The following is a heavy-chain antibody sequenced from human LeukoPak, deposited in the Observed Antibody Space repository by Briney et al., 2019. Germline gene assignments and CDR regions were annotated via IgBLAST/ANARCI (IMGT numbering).Heavy chain of an antibody. Sequence: GGSLRLSCAASGFTFSSYAMSWVRQAPGKGLEWVSAISGSGGSTYYADSEKGRFTISRDNSKNTLYLQMNSLRAEDTAVYYCACSGSYYDAFDIWGQGTMVTVSS. CDR2: ISGSGGST. CDR3: ACSGSYYDAFDI. D-gene: IGHD3-10*02. J-gene: IGHJ3*02. V-gene: IGHV3-23*01. CDR1: GFTFSSYA.